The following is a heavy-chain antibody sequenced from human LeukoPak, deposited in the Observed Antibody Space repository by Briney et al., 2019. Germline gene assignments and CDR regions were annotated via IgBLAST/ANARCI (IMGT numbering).Heavy chain of an antibody. CDR1: GFTFSSYS. J-gene: IGHJ6*03. CDR2: ISSSSSYI. CDR3: ARRFRPNSGYDYYYYYYMDV. V-gene: IGHV3-21*01. D-gene: IGHD5-12*01. Sequence: PGGSLRLSCAASGFTFSSYSMNWVRQAPGKGLEWVSSISSSSSYIYYADSVKGRFTISRDNAKNSLYLQMNSLRAEDTAVYYCARRFRPNSGYDYYYYYYMDVWGKGTTVTVSS.